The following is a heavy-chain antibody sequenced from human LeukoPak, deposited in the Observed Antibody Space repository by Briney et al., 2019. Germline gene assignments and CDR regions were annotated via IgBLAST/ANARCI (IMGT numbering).Heavy chain of an antibody. CDR2: ITYDGGKK. D-gene: IGHD1-26*01. J-gene: IGHJ4*02. V-gene: IGHV3-30*02. CDR1: GFTFNSHD. CDR3: AKDRSKGSYGDEFDH. Sequence: GGSLRLSCTASGFTFNSHDMHWVPQAPGKGLEWVAIITYDGGKKDYADSVKGRFTISRDNSKYSLQLQMNSPRPEDTAVYYCAKDRSKGSYGDEFDHWGQGTLVTVSS.